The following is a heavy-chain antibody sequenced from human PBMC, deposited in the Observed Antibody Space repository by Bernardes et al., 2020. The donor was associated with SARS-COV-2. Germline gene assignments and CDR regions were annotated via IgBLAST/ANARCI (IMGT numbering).Heavy chain of an antibody. Sequence: SETLTLTCAVSGASISNNNYYWGWIRQPPGKGLEWIGSIYASGNSYYNPSLQSRVRGSVDTSKNQFSLRLSFVTAADTAVYLCARLHVDTNGRGDWFDPWGQGILVTGSS. D-gene: IGHD5-18*01. V-gene: IGHV4-39*01. J-gene: IGHJ5*02. CDR3: ARLHVDTNGRGDWFDP. CDR1: GASISNNNYY. CDR2: IYASGNS.